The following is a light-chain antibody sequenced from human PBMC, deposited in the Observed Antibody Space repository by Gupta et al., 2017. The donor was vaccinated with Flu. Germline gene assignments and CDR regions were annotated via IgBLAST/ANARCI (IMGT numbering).Light chain of an antibody. CDR2: AAS. CDR3: QQSYTPIT. V-gene: IGKV1-39*01. J-gene: IGKJ5*01. Sequence: DIQMTQSPSSLSASVGDRVTITFRASQSISSYLNWYQQKPGKAPKLLIYAASSLQSGVPSRFRGSGSGTDFTLTISSLQPEDFATYYCQQSYTPITFGQGTRLEIK. CDR1: QSISSY.